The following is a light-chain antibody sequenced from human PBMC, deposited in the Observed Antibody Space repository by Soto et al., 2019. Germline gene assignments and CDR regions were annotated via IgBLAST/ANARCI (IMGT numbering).Light chain of an antibody. CDR3: QQYGGSPLT. V-gene: IGKV3-20*01. CDR1: QTVSSSY. J-gene: IGKJ3*01. CDR2: GAS. Sequence: EIVLTQSPGTLSLSPGERATLSCRASQTVSSSYLAWYQQKPGQAPRLLIYGASSRATGIPDRFSGSGSGTDFTLTISRLEPEDFAVYYYQQYGGSPLTFGPGTKVDIK.